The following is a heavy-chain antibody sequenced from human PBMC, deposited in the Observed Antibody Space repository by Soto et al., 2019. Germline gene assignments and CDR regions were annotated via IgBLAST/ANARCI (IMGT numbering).Heavy chain of an antibody. CDR1: GFTFSSYA. CDR3: SNDGGLRWFDP. Sequence: GGSLRLSCAASGFTFSSYAMSWVRQAPGKGLEWVSAISGSGGSTYYADSVKGRFTISRDNSKNTLYLQMNSLRAEDTAVYYCSNDGGLRWFDPWGQGTLVIVSS. CDR2: ISGSGGST. D-gene: IGHD4-17*01. J-gene: IGHJ5*02. V-gene: IGHV3-23*01.